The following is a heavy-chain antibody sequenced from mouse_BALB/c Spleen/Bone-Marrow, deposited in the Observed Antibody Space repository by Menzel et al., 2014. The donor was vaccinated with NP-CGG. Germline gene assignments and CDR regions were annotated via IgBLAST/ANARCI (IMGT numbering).Heavy chain of an antibody. CDR3: ARDVGYGNYFVY. J-gene: IGHJ3*01. CDR2: SRNKAKYYTT. CDR1: GFTFSDFY. Sequence: EVQLQESGGGLVQPGDSLRLSCATSGFTFSDFYMEWVRQPPGKRLEWIAASRNKAKYYTTEYSASVKGRFIVSRDTSQSVLYLRMNALRAEDTAIYYCARDVGYGNYFVYWGQGTLVTVSA. V-gene: IGHV7-1*02. D-gene: IGHD2-10*02.